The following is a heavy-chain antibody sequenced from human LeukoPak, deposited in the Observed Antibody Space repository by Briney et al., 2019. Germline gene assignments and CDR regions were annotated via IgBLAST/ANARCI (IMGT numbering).Heavy chain of an antibody. J-gene: IGHJ6*03. CDR3: ARATMVRGAPPTYYYYMDV. V-gene: IGHV4-59*01. CDR2: IYYSGST. D-gene: IGHD3-10*01. CDR1: GGSISSYY. Sequence: SETLSLTCTASGGSISSYYWSWIRQPPGKGLEWIGYIYYSGSTNYNPSLKSRVTISVDTSKNQFSLKLSSVTAADTAVYYCARATMVRGAPPTYYYYMDVWGKGTTVTISS.